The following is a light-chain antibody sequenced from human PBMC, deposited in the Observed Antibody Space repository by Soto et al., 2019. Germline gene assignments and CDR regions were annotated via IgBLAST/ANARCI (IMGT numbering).Light chain of an antibody. Sequence: EVGLKHSPGALSLSPGERATLSCRASQSVSSSYLAWYQQKPGQAPRLLIYGASSRATGIPDRFSGSGSGTDFTLTISRLEPEDSAVYYCQQHGTTFGQGSKV. J-gene: IGKJ1*01. V-gene: IGKV3-20*01. CDR1: QSVSSSY. CDR3: QQHGTT. CDR2: GAS.